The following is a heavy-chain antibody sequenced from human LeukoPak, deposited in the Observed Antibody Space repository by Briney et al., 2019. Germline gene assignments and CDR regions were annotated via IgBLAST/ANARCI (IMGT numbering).Heavy chain of an antibody. V-gene: IGHV3-15*01. D-gene: IGHD3-3*01. CDR1: GFTFSNAK. CDR3: TGGVESGNYLHY. CDR2: IKSKTDGGTT. J-gene: IGHJ4*02. Sequence: GGSLRLSCAASGFTFSNAKMIWVRQSPGKGLEGVGRIKSKTDGGTTDYAARVKGRFTISRDDSKNTLYLQMITLETEDTAVYYCTGGVESGNYLHYWGQGTLVTVSS.